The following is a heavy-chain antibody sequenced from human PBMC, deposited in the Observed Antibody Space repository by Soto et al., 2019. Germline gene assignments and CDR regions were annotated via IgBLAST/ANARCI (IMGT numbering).Heavy chain of an antibody. D-gene: IGHD6-13*01. CDR1: GGSISSGGYY. CDR2: IYYSGST. Sequence: SETLSLTCTVSGGSISSGGYYWSWIRQHPGKGLEWIGYIYYSGSTYYNPSLKSRVTISVDTSKNQFSLKLSSVTAADTAVYYCAVFQQLEYYYYGMDVWGQGTTVTVSS. J-gene: IGHJ6*02. CDR3: AVFQQLEYYYYGMDV. V-gene: IGHV4-31*03.